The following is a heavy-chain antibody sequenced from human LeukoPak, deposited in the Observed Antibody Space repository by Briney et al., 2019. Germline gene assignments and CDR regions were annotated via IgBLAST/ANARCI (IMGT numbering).Heavy chain of an antibody. J-gene: IGHJ4*02. CDR1: VFTFNVYF. V-gene: IGHV3-64*04. D-gene: IGHD6-19*01. CDR3: AKQDIRSSGWYD. Sequence: GGSLRLSCPASVFTFNVYFMDWGRQAPGKGLEYVSAVNTNGISTYYADSVRGRFTISRDNSKNTVYLQMNSLRVEDTAVYYCAKQDIRSSGWYDWGQGTLVTVSS. CDR2: VNTNGIST.